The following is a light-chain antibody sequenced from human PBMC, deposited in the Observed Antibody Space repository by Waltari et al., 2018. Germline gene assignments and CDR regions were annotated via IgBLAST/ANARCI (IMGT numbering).Light chain of an antibody. CDR3: QQYITYPLT. J-gene: IGKJ4*01. V-gene: IGKV1-5*01. Sequence: DIQMTQSPSTLSASVGDRVTITCRASQNVYIWLAWYQQKPGKAPKRLVYGASTLESGVPLRFSGSGSGTEFTLTISSLQPDDFATYYCQQYITYPLTFGGGARVEIK. CDR2: GAS. CDR1: QNVYIW.